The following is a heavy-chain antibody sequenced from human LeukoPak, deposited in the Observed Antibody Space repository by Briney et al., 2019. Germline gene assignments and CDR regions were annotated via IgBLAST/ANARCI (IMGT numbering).Heavy chain of an antibody. CDR1: GGSFSGYY. CDR3: ARGPKYSSSWYRRNWFDP. D-gene: IGHD6-13*01. CDR2: INHSGST. Sequence: SETLSLTCAVYGGSFSGYYWSWIRQPPGKGLEWIGEINHSGSTNYNPSLKSRVTISVDTSKNQFSPKLSSVIAADTAVYYCARGPKYSSSWYRRNWFDPWGQGTLVTVSS. J-gene: IGHJ5*02. V-gene: IGHV4-34*01.